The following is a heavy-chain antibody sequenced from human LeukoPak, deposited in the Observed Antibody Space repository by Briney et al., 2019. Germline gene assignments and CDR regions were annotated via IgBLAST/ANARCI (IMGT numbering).Heavy chain of an antibody. CDR2: INHSGST. Sequence: PSETLSLTCTVYGGSFSGYYWSWIRQPPGKGLEWIGEINHSGSTNYNPSLKSRVTISVDTSKNQFSLKLSSVTAADTAVYYCARTTYYDFWSGYYGAFDIWGQGTMVTVSS. CDR1: GGSFSGYY. V-gene: IGHV4-34*01. D-gene: IGHD3-3*01. J-gene: IGHJ3*02. CDR3: ARTTYYDFWSGYYGAFDI.